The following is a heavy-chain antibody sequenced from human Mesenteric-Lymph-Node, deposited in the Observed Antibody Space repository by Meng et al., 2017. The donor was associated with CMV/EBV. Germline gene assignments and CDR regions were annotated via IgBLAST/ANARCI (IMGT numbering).Heavy chain of an antibody. Sequence: SETLSLTCTVSGGSINSYYWNWIRQPPGKELEWIGYISYIGSTSYNPSLKSRVTISVDTSKNQFSLRLSSVTAADTAVYYCASEKVVPAAITVGSYYYYYYGMDVWGQGTTVTV. CDR3: ASEKVVPAAITVGSYYYYYYGMDV. CDR2: ISYIGST. D-gene: IGHD2-2*02. V-gene: IGHV4-59*01. J-gene: IGHJ6*02. CDR1: GGSINSYY.